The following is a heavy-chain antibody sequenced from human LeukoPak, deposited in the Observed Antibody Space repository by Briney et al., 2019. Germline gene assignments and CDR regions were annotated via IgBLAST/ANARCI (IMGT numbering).Heavy chain of an antibody. CDR3: ARQGCSSTSCYAIDYYYYYGMDV. CDR2: IYPGDSDT. J-gene: IGHJ6*02. Sequence: GESLKISCKGSGYSFTSYWIGWVRQMPGKGLEWMGIIYPGDSDTRYSPSFQGQVTISADKSISTAYLQWSSLKASDTAMYYCARQGCSSTSCYAIDYYYYYGMDVWGQGTTVTVSS. CDR1: GYSFTSYW. D-gene: IGHD2-2*01. V-gene: IGHV5-51*01.